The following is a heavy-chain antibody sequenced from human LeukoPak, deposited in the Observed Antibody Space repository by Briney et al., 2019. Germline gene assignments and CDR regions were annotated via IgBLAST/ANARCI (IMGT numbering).Heavy chain of an antibody. V-gene: IGHV1-69*04. CDR3: ARRGPTASGDY. CDR2: IIPILGIA. J-gene: IGHJ4*02. CDR1: GGTFSSYA. Sequence: SVKVSCKASGGTFSSYAISWVRQAPGQGLEWMGRIIPILGIANYAQKFQGRVTITADKSTSTAYMELSSLRSEDTAVYYCARRGPTASGDYWGQGTLVTVSS. D-gene: IGHD3-10*01.